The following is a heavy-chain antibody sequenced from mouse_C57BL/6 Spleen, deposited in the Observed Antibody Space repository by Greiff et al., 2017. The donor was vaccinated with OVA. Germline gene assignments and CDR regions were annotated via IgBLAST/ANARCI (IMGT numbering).Heavy chain of an antibody. Sequence: VQLQQSGPELVKPGASVKMSCKASGYTFTDYNMHWVKQSHGKSLEWIGYINPNNGGTSYNQKFKGKATLTVNKSSSTAYMELRSLTSEDSAVYYCARNSDGYPYAMDYWGQGTSVTVSS. CDR2: INPNNGGT. J-gene: IGHJ4*01. CDR1: GYTFTDYN. D-gene: IGHD2-3*01. V-gene: IGHV1-22*01. CDR3: ARNSDGYPYAMDY.